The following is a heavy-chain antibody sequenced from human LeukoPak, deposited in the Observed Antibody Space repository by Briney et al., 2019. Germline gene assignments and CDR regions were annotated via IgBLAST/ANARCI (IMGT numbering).Heavy chain of an antibody. CDR3: ARDKNEISRYSYAY. CDR2: ISSSSTTI. J-gene: IGHJ4*01. Sequence: GGSVRLSCAASGFNVSSYSMNWVRQAPGKGLAWVSYISSSSTTIYYADSVKGRFTISRDNAKNSLYLQMNSLKAEATAVFSYARDKNEISRYSYAYWGKGTLVPVSS. D-gene: IGHD3-22*01. V-gene: IGHV3-48*01. CDR1: GFNVSSYS.